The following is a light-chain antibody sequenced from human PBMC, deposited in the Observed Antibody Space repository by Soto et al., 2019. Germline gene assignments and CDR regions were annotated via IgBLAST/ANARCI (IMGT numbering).Light chain of an antibody. CDR1: QGISSY. Sequence: AIRMTQSPSSLSASTGDRVTITCRASQGISSYLAWYQQKPGKAPKLLIYAASTLQSGVPSRFSGSGSWTDFTRTISCLQSEDCATYYCQQYYSYPPTFGQGTRLEIK. V-gene: IGKV1-8*01. CDR3: QQYYSYPPT. J-gene: IGKJ5*01. CDR2: AAS.